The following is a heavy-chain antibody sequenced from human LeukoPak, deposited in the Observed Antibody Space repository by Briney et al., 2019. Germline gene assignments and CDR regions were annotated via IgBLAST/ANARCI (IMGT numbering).Heavy chain of an antibody. V-gene: IGHV1-2*02. J-gene: IGHJ4*02. CDR1: GYTFTGYY. CDR3: ARNIWDITGTPFDY. Sequence: GASVKVSCKASGYTFTGYYMHWVRQAPGQGLEWMGWINPNSGGTNYAQKFQGRVTMTRDTSISTAYMELSRLRSDDTAVYYCARNIWDITGTPFDYWGQGTLVTVSS. CDR2: INPNSGGT. D-gene: IGHD1-20*01.